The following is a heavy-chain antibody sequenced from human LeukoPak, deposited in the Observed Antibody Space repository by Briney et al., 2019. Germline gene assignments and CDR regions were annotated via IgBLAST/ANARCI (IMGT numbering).Heavy chain of an antibody. V-gene: IGHV3-21*01. CDR1: GFTFSSYS. J-gene: IGHJ4*02. Sequence: PGGSLRLSCAASGFTFSSYSMNWVRQAPGKGLEWVSSISSSSSYIYYADSVKGRFTISRDNAKNSLYLQMNSLRAEDTAVYYCARDSRFYRAAAGRAFDYWGQGTLVTVSS. D-gene: IGHD6-13*01. CDR3: ARDSRFYRAAAGRAFDY. CDR2: ISSSSSYI.